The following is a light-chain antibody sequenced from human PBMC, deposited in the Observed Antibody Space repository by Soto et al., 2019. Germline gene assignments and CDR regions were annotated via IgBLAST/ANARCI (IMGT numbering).Light chain of an antibody. CDR2: GAS. V-gene: IGKV3-15*01. CDR3: QQYYNWPRT. J-gene: IGKJ1*01. CDR1: QSVSST. Sequence: EIVMTQSPATLSVSPGERATLSCRASQSVSSTLAWYQQKPGQAPRLLIYGASTRATDIPARFSGSGSGTEFTLTISSVQSEDFAVYYCQQYYNWPRTFGQGTKVDIK.